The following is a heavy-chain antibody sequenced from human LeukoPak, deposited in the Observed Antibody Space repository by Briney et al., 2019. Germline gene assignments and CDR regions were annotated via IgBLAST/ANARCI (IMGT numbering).Heavy chain of an antibody. D-gene: IGHD5-18*01. J-gene: IGHJ4*02. CDR1: GGSISSYY. CDR2: IYYSGST. Sequence: PSETLSLTCTVSGGSISSYYWSWIRQPPGKGLEWIGYIYYSGSTNYNPSLKSRVTISVDTSKNQFSLKLRSVTAADTAVYYCARASLRGYSYGYFDYWGQGTLVTVSS. V-gene: IGHV4-59*01. CDR3: ARASLRGYSYGYFDY.